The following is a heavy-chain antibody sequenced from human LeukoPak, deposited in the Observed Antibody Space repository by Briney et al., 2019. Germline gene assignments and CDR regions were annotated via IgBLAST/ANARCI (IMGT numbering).Heavy chain of an antibody. V-gene: IGHV3-7*01. CDR1: GFTFSSYW. D-gene: IGHD3-10*01. CDR3: ARDRIAVVRGVIGGNWFDP. Sequence: GGSLRLSCAASGFTFSSYWMSWVRQAPGKGLEWVANIKQDGSEKFYVDSVKGRFTISRDNAKNSLYLQMNRLRVEDTAVYYCARDRIAVVRGVIGGNWFDPWGQGTLVTVSS. CDR2: IKQDGSEK. J-gene: IGHJ5*02.